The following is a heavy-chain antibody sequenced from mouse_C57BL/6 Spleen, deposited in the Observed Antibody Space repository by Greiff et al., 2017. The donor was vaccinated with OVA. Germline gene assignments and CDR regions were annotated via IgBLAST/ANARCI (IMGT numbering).Heavy chain of an antibody. Sequence: EVQLVESGPGLVKPSQSLSLTCSVTGYSITSGYYWNWIRQSPGNILEWMGNISYDGSNNYNPSLKNRITITRDTSKNQFFLKLNSVTTEATATSYCSRGAYGSSYDYWGQGTTLTVSS. D-gene: IGHD1-1*01. V-gene: IGHV3-6*01. CDR1: GYSITSGYY. J-gene: IGHJ2*01. CDR2: ISYDGSN. CDR3: SRGAYGSSYDY.